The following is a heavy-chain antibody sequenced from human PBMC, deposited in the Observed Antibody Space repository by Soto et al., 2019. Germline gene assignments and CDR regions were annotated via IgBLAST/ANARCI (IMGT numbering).Heavy chain of an antibody. CDR3: ARDSHDYCVYGGLDY. CDR1: GFTVSRNY. Sequence: EVQLAESGGGLIQYGGSLRLYCAASGFTVSRNYMNWVRQAPGKGLEWVSVMYSDCRTYYADSVKGRFTISRDNSKNTHYLQMNSLRAEDTAVYYCARDSHDYCVYGGLDYWGQGTLVPVYS. CDR2: MYSDCRT. D-gene: IGHD4-17*01. V-gene: IGHV3-53*01. J-gene: IGHJ4*02.